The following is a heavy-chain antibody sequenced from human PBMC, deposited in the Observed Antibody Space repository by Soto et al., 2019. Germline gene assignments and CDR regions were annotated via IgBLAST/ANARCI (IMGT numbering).Heavy chain of an antibody. CDR3: AREDGSSGHAGTFQH. CDR1: GFTFRSYP. J-gene: IGHJ1*01. Sequence: QVQLVESGGDVVQRGGSLRLSCAASGFTFRSYPMHWVRQAPGKGLEWVAAIGNDGTPTHLPDSVKGRFTISRDNPKNTLYRQMDSLRDDDTAVYYCAREDGSSGHAGTFQHWGLGTLVTVSS. V-gene: IGHV3-30*04. D-gene: IGHD6-19*01. CDR2: IGNDGTPT.